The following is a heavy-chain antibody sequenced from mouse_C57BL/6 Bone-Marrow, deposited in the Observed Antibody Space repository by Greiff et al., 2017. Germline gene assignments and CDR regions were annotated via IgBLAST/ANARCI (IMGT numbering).Heavy chain of an antibody. Sequence: VKVVESGAELVKPGASVKMSCKASGYTFTTYPIEWMKQNHGKSLEWIGNFHPYNDDTKYNEKFKGKATLTVETSSSTVYLGLSRLTSDDSAVFYCARRMDYYSMDYWGQGTSVTVSS. CDR1: GYTFTTYP. CDR3: ARRMDYYSMDY. D-gene: IGHD2-3*01. CDR2: FHPYNDDT. V-gene: IGHV1-47*01. J-gene: IGHJ4*01.